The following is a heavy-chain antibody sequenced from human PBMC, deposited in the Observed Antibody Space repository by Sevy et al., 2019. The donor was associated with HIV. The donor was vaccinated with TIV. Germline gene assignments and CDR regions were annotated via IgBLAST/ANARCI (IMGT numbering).Heavy chain of an antibody. V-gene: IGHV4-59*01. J-gene: IGHJ5*02. D-gene: IGHD3-10*01. CDR2: IYYSGST. Sequence: SETLSLTCTVSGGSISSYYWSWIRQPPGKGLERIGYIYYSGSTKYNPSLKSRVTISVDTSKNQFSLKLSSVTAADTAVYYCARGHVWFRWFDPWGQGTLVTVSS. CDR3: ARGHVWFRWFDP. CDR1: GGSISSYY.